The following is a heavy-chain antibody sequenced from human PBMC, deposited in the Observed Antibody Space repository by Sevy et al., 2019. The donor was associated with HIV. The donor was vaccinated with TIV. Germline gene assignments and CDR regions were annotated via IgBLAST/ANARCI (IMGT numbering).Heavy chain of an antibody. CDR2: ISGSGTRT. D-gene: IGHD3-22*01. Sequence: GGSLRLSCAVSGFSFDSYGMTWVRQAPGKGLEWVSAISGSGTRTYYADSGKGRFIISRDNSKNTLDLQMNSLRAEDTAIYYCAEGGGGHYDPDEIAYYFYYYNMDVWGKGTTVTVSS. CDR1: GFSFDSYG. J-gene: IGHJ6*03. CDR3: AEGGGGHYDPDEIAYYFYYYNMDV. V-gene: IGHV3-23*01.